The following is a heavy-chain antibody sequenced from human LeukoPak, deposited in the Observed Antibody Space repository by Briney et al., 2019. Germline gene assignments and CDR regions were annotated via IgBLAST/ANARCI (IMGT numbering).Heavy chain of an antibody. J-gene: IGHJ3*02. D-gene: IGHD3-10*01. V-gene: IGHV4-59*01. CDR2: IYYSGST. CDR3: ARSLYYYGADAFDI. CDR1: GGSFSSYY. Sequence: SETLSLTCTVSGGSFSSYYWSWIRQPPGKGLEWIGYIYYSGSTNYNPSLKSGVTISVDTSKNQFSLKLSSVTAADTAVYYCARSLYYYGADAFDIWGQGTMVTVSS.